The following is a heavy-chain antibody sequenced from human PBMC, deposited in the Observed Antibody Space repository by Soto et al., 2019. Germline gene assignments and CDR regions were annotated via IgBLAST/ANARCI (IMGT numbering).Heavy chain of an antibody. CDR2: IKEDGSEK. V-gene: IGHV3-7*01. Sequence: EVQLVESGGGLVQPGGSLRLSCAASGFTFTSYWTSWVRQAPGKGLELVANIKEDGSEKYYVDSVKGRFTISRDNAKNSLYLQMNSLRVEDTAVYYCARDCSRISCYADYWGQGTLVTVSS. CDR1: GFTFTSYW. CDR3: ARDCSRISCYADY. J-gene: IGHJ4*02. D-gene: IGHD2-2*01.